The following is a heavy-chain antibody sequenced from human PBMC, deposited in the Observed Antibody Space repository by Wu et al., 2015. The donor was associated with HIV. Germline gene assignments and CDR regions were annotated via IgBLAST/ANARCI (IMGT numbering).Heavy chain of an antibody. V-gene: IGHV1-46*01. J-gene: IGHJ4*02. CDR2: INPSGGST. CDR1: GYTFTSYG. D-gene: IGHD6-13*01. Sequence: VQLVQSGAEVKKPGASVKVSCKASGYTFTSYGISWVRQAPGQGLEWMGIINPSGGSTSYAQKFQGRVTMTRDTSTSTVYMELSSLRSEDTAVYYCARGSSSWPYYFDYWGQGTLVTVSS. CDR3: ARGSSSWPYYFDY.